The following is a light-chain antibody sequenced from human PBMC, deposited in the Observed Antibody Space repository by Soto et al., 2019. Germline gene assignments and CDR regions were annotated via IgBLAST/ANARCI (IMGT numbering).Light chain of an antibody. CDR3: SSYTSISTVV. J-gene: IGLJ2*01. CDR2: DVS. Sequence: QSALTQPASVSGSPGQSNTISCTGTSSDVGGYNYVSWYQQHPGKAPKVMIYDVSNRPSGVSNRFSGSKSGNTASLTISGLQAEDEADYYCSSYTSISTVVFGGGTKLTVL. CDR1: SSDVGGYNY. V-gene: IGLV2-14*01.